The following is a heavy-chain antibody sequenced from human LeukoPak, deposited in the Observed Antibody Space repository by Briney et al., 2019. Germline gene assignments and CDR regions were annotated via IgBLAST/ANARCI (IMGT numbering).Heavy chain of an antibody. Sequence: PGGSLRLSCAASGFTFSSYWMSWVRQAPGKGLEWVANIKQDGSEKYYVDSVKGRFTISRDNAKNSLYLQMNSLRAEDTAVYYCARDGGEGGVSWGFDIWGQGTMVTVCS. V-gene: IGHV3-7*01. CDR1: GFTFSSYW. CDR3: ARDGGEGGVSWGFDI. CDR2: IKQDGSEK. D-gene: IGHD2-8*02. J-gene: IGHJ3*02.